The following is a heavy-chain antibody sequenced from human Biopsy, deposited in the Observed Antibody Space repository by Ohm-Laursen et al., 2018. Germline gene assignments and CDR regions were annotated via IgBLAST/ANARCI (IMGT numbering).Heavy chain of an antibody. Sequence: GSSVKVSCKVIGGTFSASGISWVRLAPGHGLEFVGGIIPIFQTTHYAQSFQGRVTIAAGKSTSTAYMELSSLRSDDTAIYYCATVRGLVWFGELIAWGQGTLVTISS. D-gene: IGHD3-10*01. J-gene: IGHJ5*02. CDR2: IIPIFQTT. CDR3: ATVRGLVWFGELIA. CDR1: GGTFSASG. V-gene: IGHV1-69*06.